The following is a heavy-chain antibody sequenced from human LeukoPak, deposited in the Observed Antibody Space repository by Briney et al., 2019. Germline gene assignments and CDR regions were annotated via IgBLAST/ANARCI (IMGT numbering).Heavy chain of an antibody. Sequence: PSETLSLTCIVSDYSISRGYYWGWIRQPPGKGLEWIGNIYHSGSTFYNPSLKSRVTISVDTAKNQFSLKLSSVTAADTAVYYCAREVSSSWTNFDYWGQGTLVTVSS. CDR2: IYHSGST. J-gene: IGHJ4*02. D-gene: IGHD6-13*01. CDR3: AREVSSSWTNFDY. CDR1: DYSISRGYY. V-gene: IGHV4-38-2*02.